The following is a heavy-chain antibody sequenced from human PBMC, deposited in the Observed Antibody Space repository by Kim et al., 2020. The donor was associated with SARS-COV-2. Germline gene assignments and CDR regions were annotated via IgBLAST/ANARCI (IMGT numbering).Heavy chain of an antibody. Sequence: YSPSFQGQVTISADKSISTAYLQWSSLKASDTAMYYCARRVGATPNWFDPWGQGTLVTVSS. D-gene: IGHD1-26*01. V-gene: IGHV5-51*01. CDR3: ARRVGATPNWFDP. J-gene: IGHJ5*02.